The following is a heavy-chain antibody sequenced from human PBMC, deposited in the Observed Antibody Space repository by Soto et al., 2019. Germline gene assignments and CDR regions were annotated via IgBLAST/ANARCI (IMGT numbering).Heavy chain of an antibody. V-gene: IGHV3-7*01. D-gene: IGHD1-1*01. CDR2: IKQDGRET. J-gene: IGHJ4*02. Sequence: GGSLRLSCAASGFTFSNYWMTWVRQAPGKGLEWVANIKQDGRETYYVDSVKGRFTISRDNAKNSLYLQLNSPRADDTAVYYCERMSAYNPPLFDHWGQGTLVTVSS. CDR1: GFTFSNYW. CDR3: ERMSAYNPPLFDH.